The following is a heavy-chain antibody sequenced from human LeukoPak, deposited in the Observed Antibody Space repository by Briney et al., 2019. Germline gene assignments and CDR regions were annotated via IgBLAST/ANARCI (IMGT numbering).Heavy chain of an antibody. J-gene: IGHJ4*02. V-gene: IGHV3-23*01. CDR1: GFTFSSYA. CDR3: AKDRITMVRGVTYNYFDY. CDR2: ISGSGGST. D-gene: IGHD3-10*01. Sequence: QPGGSLRLSCAASGFTFSSYAMSWVRQAPGERLEGVCVISGSGGSTYYADSVKGRFTISRENSKNTLYLQMNSLRAEDTAVYYCAKDRITMVRGVTYNYFDYWGQGTLVTVSS.